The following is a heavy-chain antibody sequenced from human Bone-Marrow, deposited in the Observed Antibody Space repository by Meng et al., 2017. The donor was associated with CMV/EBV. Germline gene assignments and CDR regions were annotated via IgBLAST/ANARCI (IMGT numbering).Heavy chain of an antibody. CDR1: GFTFSSYE. J-gene: IGHJ6*02. CDR2: ISSSGSTI. CDR3: ARAQVDAYYNYGMDV. Sequence: GESLKISCAASGFTFSSYEMNWVRQAPGKGLEWVSYISSSGSTIYYADSVKGRFTISRDNAKNSLYVQMNSLRAEDTAVYYCARAQVDAYYNYGMDVWGQGTTVTVSS. V-gene: IGHV3-48*03.